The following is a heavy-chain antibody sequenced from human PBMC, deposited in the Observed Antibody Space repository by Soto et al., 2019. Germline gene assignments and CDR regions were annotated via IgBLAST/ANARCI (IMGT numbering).Heavy chain of an antibody. CDR2: IYSGDST. V-gene: IGHV3-66*01. Sequence: EVQVVESGGGLVQPGGSLRLSCAASGFTVSSNYMSWVRQAPGKGLEWVSVIYSGDSTNYADSVKGRFTISRDNSKNTLYLQMNSRRADDTAVYYCARSTTVTTPGYWGQGTLVTVSS. J-gene: IGHJ4*02. CDR1: GFTVSSNY. CDR3: ARSTTVTTPGY. D-gene: IGHD4-17*01.